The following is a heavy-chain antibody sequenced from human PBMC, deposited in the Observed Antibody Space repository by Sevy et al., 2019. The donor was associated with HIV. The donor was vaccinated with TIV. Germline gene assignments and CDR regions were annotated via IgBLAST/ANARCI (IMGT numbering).Heavy chain of an antibody. D-gene: IGHD3-22*01. J-gene: IGHJ5*02. CDR1: GGTFSSYA. Sequence: ASVKVSCKASGGTFSSYAISWVRQAPGQGLEWMGGIIPIFGTANYAQKFQGRVTITADKSTSTAYMELSSLRSEDTAVYYCARILSSYYYDSSGPGEVEGFDPWGQGTLVTVSS. V-gene: IGHV1-69*06. CDR3: ARILSSYYYDSSGPGEVEGFDP. CDR2: IIPIFGTA.